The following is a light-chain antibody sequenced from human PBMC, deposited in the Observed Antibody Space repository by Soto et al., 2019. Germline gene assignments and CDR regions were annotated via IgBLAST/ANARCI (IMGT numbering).Light chain of an antibody. J-gene: IGKJ5*01. V-gene: IGKV1-5*03. Sequence: DIQMTQSPSTLSASVGDRVTITCRASQSINSWLAWYQQIPGKAPKLLIYKASSLETGVPSRFSGSGSGTEFTLTISSLQPADSATYYCQQYNSYPMTFGQGTRLEIK. CDR2: KAS. CDR1: QSINSW. CDR3: QQYNSYPMT.